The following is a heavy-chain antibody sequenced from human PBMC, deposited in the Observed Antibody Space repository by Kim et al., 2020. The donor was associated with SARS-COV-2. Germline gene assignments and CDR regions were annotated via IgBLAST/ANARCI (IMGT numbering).Heavy chain of an antibody. CDR1: GGSISSYY. V-gene: IGHV4-59*01. CDR2: IYYSGST. D-gene: IGHD3-22*01. J-gene: IGHJ3*02. CDR3: ARVLYYYDSSGSLWAFDI. Sequence: SETLSLTCTVSGGSISSYYWSWIRQPPGKGLEWIGYIYYSGSTNYNPSLKSRVTISVDTSKNQFSLKLSSVTAADTAVYYCARVLYYYDSSGSLWAFDIWGQGTMVTVSS.